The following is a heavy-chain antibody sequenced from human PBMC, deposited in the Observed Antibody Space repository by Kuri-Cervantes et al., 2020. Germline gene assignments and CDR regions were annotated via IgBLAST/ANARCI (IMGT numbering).Heavy chain of an antibody. V-gene: IGHV4-59*01. Sequence: SGTLSLTCTVSGGSISSYYWSWIRQPPGKGLEWIGYIYYSGSTNYNPSLKSRVTISVDTSKNKFSLKLSSVTAADTAVYYCARGERWYFDLWGRGTLVTVSS. CDR3: ARGERWYFDL. CDR2: IYYSGST. CDR1: GGSISSYY. J-gene: IGHJ2*01. D-gene: IGHD1-1*01.